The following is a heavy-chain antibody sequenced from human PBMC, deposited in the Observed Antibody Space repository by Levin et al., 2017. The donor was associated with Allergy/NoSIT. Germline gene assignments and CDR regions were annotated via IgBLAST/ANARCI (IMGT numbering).Heavy chain of an antibody. Sequence: PSETLSLTCAVYGGSFSGYYWSWIRQPPGKGLEWIGEINHSGSTNYNPSLKSRVTISVDTSKNQFSLKLSSVTAADTAVYYCARGGGSGSYAFDYWGQGTLVTVSS. D-gene: IGHD1-26*01. CDR3: ARGGGSGSYAFDY. CDR2: INHSGST. J-gene: IGHJ4*02. V-gene: IGHV4-34*01. CDR1: GGSFSGYY.